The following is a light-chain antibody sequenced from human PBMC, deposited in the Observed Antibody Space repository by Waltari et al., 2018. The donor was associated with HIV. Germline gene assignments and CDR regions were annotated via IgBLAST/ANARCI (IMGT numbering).Light chain of an antibody. CDR1: SYEFDLHNF. CDR3: TTYTAKDSLL. Sequence: SALTQPASVSGSPGQSVTISCTGTSYEFDLHNFLSWYQQHPGKAPQLIIFGVNSRPPGISSRFSASKSGDTASLTISGLQSGDEADYYCTTYTAKDSLLIGSGTKLTVL. J-gene: IGLJ2*01. CDR2: GVN. V-gene: IGLV2-14*01.